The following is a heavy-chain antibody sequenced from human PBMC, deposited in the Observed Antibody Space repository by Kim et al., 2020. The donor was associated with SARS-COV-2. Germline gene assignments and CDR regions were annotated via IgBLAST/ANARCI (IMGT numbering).Heavy chain of an antibody. J-gene: IGHJ4*02. CDR2: N. V-gene: IGHV3-7*03. Sequence: NYYVDPVKGRFTISRDNAKNSVYLQSNSLRVEDTAVYYCAGDGIGGYLDNWGQGTLVTVSS. D-gene: IGHD3-16*01. CDR3: AGDGIGGYLDN.